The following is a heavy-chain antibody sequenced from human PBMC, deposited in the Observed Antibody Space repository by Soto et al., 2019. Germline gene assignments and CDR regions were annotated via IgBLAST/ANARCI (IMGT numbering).Heavy chain of an antibody. J-gene: IGHJ3*02. Sequence: SETLSLTCTVSGASISSSYWSWIRQSPGKGLEWIGYVYYSGSTNYNPSFKSRVTISVDTSKNQFSLKLSSVTAADTAIYYCARGYYDSSGQSNTFDIWGQGTMVTVSS. D-gene: IGHD3-22*01. CDR1: GASISSSY. CDR2: VYYSGST. CDR3: ARGYYDSSGQSNTFDI. V-gene: IGHV4-59*01.